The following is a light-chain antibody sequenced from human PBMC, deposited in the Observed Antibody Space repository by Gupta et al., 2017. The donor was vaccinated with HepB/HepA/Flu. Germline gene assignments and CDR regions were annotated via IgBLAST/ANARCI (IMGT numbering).Light chain of an antibody. CDR3: QQYNSYSKT. Sequence: DIQITQSHSTLSASVGDRVTITCRASQSISSWLAWYQQKPGKAPKLLIYKASSLESGVPSRFSGSGSGTEFTLTISSLQPDDFATYYCQQYNSYSKTFGQGTKVEIK. CDR2: KAS. V-gene: IGKV1-5*03. J-gene: IGKJ1*01. CDR1: QSISSW.